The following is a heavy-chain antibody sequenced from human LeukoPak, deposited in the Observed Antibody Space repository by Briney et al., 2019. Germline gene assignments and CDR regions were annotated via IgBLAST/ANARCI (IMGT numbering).Heavy chain of an antibody. J-gene: IGHJ4*02. CDR2: ISWNSGSI. V-gene: IGHV3-9*01. CDR1: GFTFDDYA. D-gene: IGHD5-18*01. CDR3: AKDVGYSYGYGRIDY. Sequence: GGSLRLSYAASGFTFDDYAMHWVPHAPGKGLEGFSGISWNSGSIGYADSVKGRFTISRDNAKHSLYLQMNTLRAEDTALYYCAKDVGYSYGYGRIDYWGQGTLVTVSS.